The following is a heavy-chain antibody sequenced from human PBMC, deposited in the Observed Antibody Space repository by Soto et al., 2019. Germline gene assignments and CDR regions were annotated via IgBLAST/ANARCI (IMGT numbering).Heavy chain of an antibody. CDR1: GGSISSGGYY. CDR3: ARVALRTTVGMDV. Sequence: QVQLQESGPGLVKPSQTLSLTCTVSGGSISSGGYYWSWIRQHPGKGLEWIVYIYYSGSTYYNPSLKGRVTISVDTSKNQFSLKLSSVTAADTAVYYCARVALRTTVGMDVWGQGTTVTVSS. V-gene: IGHV4-31*03. D-gene: IGHD4-17*01. CDR2: IYYSGST. J-gene: IGHJ6*02.